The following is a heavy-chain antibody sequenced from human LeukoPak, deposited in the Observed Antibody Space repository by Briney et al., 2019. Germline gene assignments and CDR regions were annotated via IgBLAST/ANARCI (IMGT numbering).Heavy chain of an antibody. CDR2: INPDGGDT. D-gene: IGHD2-21*02. J-gene: IGHJ1*01. Sequence: GGSLRLSCDVSGFTLNKCWMNWVRQAPGKGREWVAHINPDGGDTYYVDCVKGRFTISKDNAQNPMYLLTTSLRVEDTADYYCTSWGDTTAEYFQRWGQGTLVTVSS. CDR1: GFTLNKCW. V-gene: IGHV3-7*01. CDR3: TSWGDTTAEYFQR.